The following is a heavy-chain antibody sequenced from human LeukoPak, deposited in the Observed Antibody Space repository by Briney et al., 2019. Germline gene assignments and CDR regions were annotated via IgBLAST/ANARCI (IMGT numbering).Heavy chain of an antibody. D-gene: IGHD6-13*01. CDR3: ARRVAAGGTCMGY. Sequence: ASVKVSCKASGYSFTSHDINWVRQATGQGLEWMGWMNPNSGNTGSAQKFQGRVTMTRNTSISTAYMELSNLRSEDTAVYYCARRVAAGGTCMGYWGQGTLVTVSS. CDR2: MNPNSGNT. CDR1: GYSFTSHD. J-gene: IGHJ4*02. V-gene: IGHV1-8*01.